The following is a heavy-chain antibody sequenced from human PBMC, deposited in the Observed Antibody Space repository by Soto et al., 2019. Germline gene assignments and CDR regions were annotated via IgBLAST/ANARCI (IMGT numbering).Heavy chain of an antibody. CDR2: IYYSGST. CDR1: GGSISSYY. CDR3: ARDYGDYEHAFDI. Sequence: SETLSLTCTVSGGSISSYYWSWIRQPPGKGLEWIGYIYYSGSTNYNPSLKSRVTISVDTSKNQFSLKLSSVTAADTAVYYCARDYGDYEHAFDIWGQGTMVTVSS. D-gene: IGHD4-17*01. V-gene: IGHV4-59*08. J-gene: IGHJ3*02.